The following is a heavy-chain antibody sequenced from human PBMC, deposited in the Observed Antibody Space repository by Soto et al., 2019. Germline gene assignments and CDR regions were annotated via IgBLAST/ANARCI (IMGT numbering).Heavy chain of an antibody. J-gene: IGHJ3*01. CDR3: ARLPGVRGVFDGFNV. CDR1: GYSFTSNW. CDR2: IYPGDSDT. Sequence: GESLKISCKGSGYSFTSNWIGWVRQMPGKGLEWMGVIYPGDSDTRYSPSFHGQVTISADKSISTAYLQWSSLKASDTAMYFCARLPGVRGVFDGFNVWGQGTMVTVSS. D-gene: IGHD3-10*01. V-gene: IGHV5-51*01.